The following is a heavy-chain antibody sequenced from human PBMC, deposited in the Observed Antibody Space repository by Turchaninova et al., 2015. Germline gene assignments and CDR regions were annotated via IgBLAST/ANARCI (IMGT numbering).Heavy chain of an antibody. CDR3: ARSYSSSYFDY. CDR2: IYPSHSDI. D-gene: IGHD6-6*01. V-gene: IGHV5-51*01. CDR1: GSSFTTYW. Sequence: EVQRVQSGAAVKTPGESLQISWQGAGSSFTTYWIGGVRQRPGKVLEWMGIIYPSHSDIRYRPSFQGQVTIAADKSTSTAYLQWSSLRASDTAMYYCARSYSSSYFDYWGQGTLVTVSS. J-gene: IGHJ4*02.